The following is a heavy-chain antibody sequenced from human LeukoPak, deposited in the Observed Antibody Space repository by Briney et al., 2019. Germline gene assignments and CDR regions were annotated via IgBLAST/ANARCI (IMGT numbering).Heavy chain of an antibody. V-gene: IGHV3-23*01. D-gene: IGHD5-24*01. CDR2: ISAGGYDT. CDR3: ARDTPRWGLDY. J-gene: IGHJ4*02. CDR1: GFAFSNYA. Sequence: GGSLRLSCAASGFAFSNYAMTWARQAPGMGLEWVSGISAGGYDTAYADSVKGRFTISRDNSKNTLYLQMNSLRAEDTAVYYCARDTPRWGLDYWGQGTLVTVSS.